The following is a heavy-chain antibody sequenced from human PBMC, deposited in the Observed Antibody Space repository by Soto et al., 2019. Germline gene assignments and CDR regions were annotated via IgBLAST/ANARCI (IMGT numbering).Heavy chain of an antibody. CDR1: GYSISSGSY. CDR3: AKAHVMLVAGSTFDY. Sequence: LSLTCTVSGYSISSGSYWGWIRQPPGKGPEWIASIYHGGTTFYNPSLKSRVTVSVDKSNNQFSLKLRSVTAADTAVYYCAKAHVMLVAGSTFDYWGHGTLVTVSS. D-gene: IGHD6-19*01. J-gene: IGHJ4*01. CDR2: IYHGGTT. V-gene: IGHV4-38-2*02.